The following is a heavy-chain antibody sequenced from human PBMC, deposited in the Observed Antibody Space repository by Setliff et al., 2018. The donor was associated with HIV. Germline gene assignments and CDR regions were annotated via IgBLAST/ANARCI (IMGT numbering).Heavy chain of an antibody. CDR1: GFTVSSYY. Sequence: PGGSLRLSCAASGFTVSSYYMAWVRQAPGKGLEWVSGINGDGDSTYYADSVKGRFTVSRDNSKDTLTLQMNDLRAEDTGLYYCAKDYTTTFWEYNWFDVWGQGTQVTVSS. CDR2: INGDGDST. J-gene: IGHJ5*02. CDR3: AKDYTTTFWEYNWFDV. V-gene: IGHV3-23*01. D-gene: IGHD3-3*01.